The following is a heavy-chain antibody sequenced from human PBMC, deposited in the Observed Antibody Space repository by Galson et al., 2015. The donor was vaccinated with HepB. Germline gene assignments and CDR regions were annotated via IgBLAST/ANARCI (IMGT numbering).Heavy chain of an antibody. V-gene: IGHV3-7*03. J-gene: IGHJ4*02. Sequence: SLRLSCAASGFTFSSYWMSWVRQAPGKGLEWVANIKQDGSEKYYVDSVKGRFTISRDNAKNSLYLQMNSLRAEDTAVYYCARVRWGIAVAGMDYWGQGTLVTVSS. D-gene: IGHD6-19*01. CDR2: IKQDGSEK. CDR1: GFTFSSYW. CDR3: ARVRWGIAVAGMDY.